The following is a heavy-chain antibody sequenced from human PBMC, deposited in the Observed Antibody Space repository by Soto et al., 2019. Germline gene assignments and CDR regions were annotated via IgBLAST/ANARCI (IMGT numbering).Heavy chain of an antibody. D-gene: IGHD3-10*01. Sequence: SVKVSCKASGGTFSSYAISWVLQAPGQGLEWMGGIIPIFGTANYAQKFQGRVTITADESTSTAYMELSSLRSEDTAVYYCARVAMVRGVNWFDPWGQGTLVTVSS. CDR1: GGTFSSYA. J-gene: IGHJ5*02. CDR3: ARVAMVRGVNWFDP. V-gene: IGHV1-69*13. CDR2: IIPIFGTA.